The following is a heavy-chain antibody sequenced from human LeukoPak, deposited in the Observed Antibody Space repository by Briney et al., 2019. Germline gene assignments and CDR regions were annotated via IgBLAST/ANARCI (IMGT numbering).Heavy chain of an antibody. Sequence: TXTVXGGSISSSSYYWGWIRQPPGKGLEWIGSIYYSGSTYYNPSLKSRITISVDTYKNQFSLKLSSVTAADTAVYXXXXXXXXGXGEAVPDAFDIWGQGTMVTVSS. J-gene: IGHJ3*02. CDR1: GGSISSSSYY. CDR3: XXXXXXGXGEAVPDAFDI. D-gene: IGHD3-10*01. V-gene: IGHV4-39*07. CDR2: IYYSGST.